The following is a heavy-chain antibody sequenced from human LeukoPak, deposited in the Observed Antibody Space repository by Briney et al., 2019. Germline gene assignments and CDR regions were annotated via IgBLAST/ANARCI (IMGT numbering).Heavy chain of an antibody. J-gene: IGHJ6*03. CDR2: IYHTGST. CDR1: GYSINSGYY. D-gene: IGHD3-9*01. CDR3: ARCFDWAPPLSYYYYLDV. Sequence: PSETLPLTCAVSGYSINSGYYWGWIRQPPGKGLEWIGSIYHTGSTYYNPSLKSRVSISADTSKNQFSLKLTSVTAADTAVYYCARCFDWAPPLSYYYYLDVWGKGTTVTVSS. V-gene: IGHV4-38-2*01.